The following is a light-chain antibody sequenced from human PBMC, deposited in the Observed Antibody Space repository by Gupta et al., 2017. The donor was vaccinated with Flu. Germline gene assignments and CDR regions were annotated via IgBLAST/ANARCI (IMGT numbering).Light chain of an antibody. Sequence: QSALTQPPPASGSPAQSVTIYCTGTSSDVGGYNYVSWYQQHPGKAPKLMIYEVSNRPSGVPDRFSGSKSGNTASLTVSGLQAEDEADYYCSSYAGSNFEVFGGGTKLTVL. V-gene: IGLV2-8*01. CDR1: SSDVGGYNY. J-gene: IGLJ3*02. CDR2: EVS. CDR3: SSYAGSNFEV.